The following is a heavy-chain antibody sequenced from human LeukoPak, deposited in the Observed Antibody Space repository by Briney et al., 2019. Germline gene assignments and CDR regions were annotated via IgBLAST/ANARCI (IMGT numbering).Heavy chain of an antibody. Sequence: GASVKVSCKASGYTFTGYYMHWVRQAPGQGLEWMGWINPNSGGTNYAQKFQGRVTMTRDTSISTAYMELSRLRSDDTAVYYCARVGYPAAAGIDYSGQGTLVTVSS. CDR1: GYTFTGYY. J-gene: IGHJ4*02. CDR2: INPNSGGT. V-gene: IGHV1-2*02. D-gene: IGHD6-13*01. CDR3: ARVGYPAAAGIDY.